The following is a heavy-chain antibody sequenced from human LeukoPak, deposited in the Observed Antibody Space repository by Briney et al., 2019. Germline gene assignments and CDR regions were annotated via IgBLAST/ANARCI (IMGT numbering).Heavy chain of an antibody. Sequence: SETLSLTCTVSGGSISSSSYYWGWIRQPPGKGLEWIGSIYYSGSTYYNPSLKSRVTISVDTSKNQFSLKLSSVTAADTAVYYCVRHLLDYYDSSGYWDWGQGTLVTVSS. D-gene: IGHD3-22*01. CDR2: IYYSGST. CDR3: VRHLLDYYDSSGYWD. CDR1: GGSISSSSYY. J-gene: IGHJ4*02. V-gene: IGHV4-39*01.